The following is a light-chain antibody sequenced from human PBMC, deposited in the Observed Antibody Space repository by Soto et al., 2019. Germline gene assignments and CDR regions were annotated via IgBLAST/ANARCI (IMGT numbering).Light chain of an antibody. V-gene: IGKV1-39*01. CDR3: QRSYRSIS. Sequence: DIQMTQSPSSLFASVGDRVTITCRASQSITTYLNWYQQRPGKAPRLLIYGASSLHTGVPSRFSGSGSGTDFTLTISSLQPEDFATYYCQRSYRSISFGPGTRLEMK. CDR2: GAS. CDR1: QSITTY. J-gene: IGKJ5*01.